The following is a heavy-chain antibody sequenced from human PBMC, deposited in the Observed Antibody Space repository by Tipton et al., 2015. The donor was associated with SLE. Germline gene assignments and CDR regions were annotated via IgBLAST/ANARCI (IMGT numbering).Heavy chain of an antibody. J-gene: IGHJ5*02. CDR2: IYYGRA. Sequence: TLSLTCTVSNASISGYYWSWIRQPPGKGLEWIGYIYYGRANYNPSLKSRVTISADTSKNQFSLKLTSVTAADTATYYCARGGEAAAGYSWFDPWGQGTLVTVSS. CDR1: NASISGYY. D-gene: IGHD6-13*01. CDR3: ARGGEAAAGYSWFDP. V-gene: IGHV4-59*01.